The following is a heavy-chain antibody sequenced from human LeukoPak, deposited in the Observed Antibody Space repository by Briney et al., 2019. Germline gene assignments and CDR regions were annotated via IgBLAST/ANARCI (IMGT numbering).Heavy chain of an antibody. CDR3: AREGIEGDYGSGSYSQNFGY. Sequence: SETLSLTCTVSGYSISSGYYWGWIRQPPGKGLEWIGSIYHSGSTYYNPSLKSRVTISVDTSKNQFPLKLSSVTAADTAVYYCAREGIEGDYGSGSYSQNFGYWGQGTLVTVSS. J-gene: IGHJ4*02. CDR1: GYSISSGYY. CDR2: IYHSGST. D-gene: IGHD3-10*01. V-gene: IGHV4-38-2*02.